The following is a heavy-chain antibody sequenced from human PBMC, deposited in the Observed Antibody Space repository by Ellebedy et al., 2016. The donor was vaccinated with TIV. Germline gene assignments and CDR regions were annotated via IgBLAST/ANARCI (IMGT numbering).Heavy chain of an antibody. CDR3: ARDRRDYYYYGMDV. CDR1: GFTFSSYS. Sequence: GGSLRLXXAASGFTFSSYSMNWVRQAPGKGLEWVSYISSSSSTIYYADSVKGRFTISRDNAKNSLYLQMNSLRAEDTAVYYCARDRRDYYYYGMDVWGQGTTVTVSS. J-gene: IGHJ6*02. CDR2: ISSSSSTI. V-gene: IGHV3-48*04.